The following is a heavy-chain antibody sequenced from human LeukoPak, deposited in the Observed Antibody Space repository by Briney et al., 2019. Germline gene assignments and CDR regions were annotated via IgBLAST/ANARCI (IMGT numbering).Heavy chain of an antibody. Sequence: PSETLSLTCAVYGGSFSGYYWSWIRQPPGKGLEGIGEINHCGSNNYNPSLKRRVTILVGQPKNQFSLKQSTVTAADPAGFYWARRPVRYFDWLEGDYYYYYMDVWGKGTTVTISS. CDR1: GGSFSGYY. CDR3: ARRPVRYFDWLEGDYYYYYMDV. J-gene: IGHJ6*03. V-gene: IGHV4-34*01. CDR2: INHCGSN. D-gene: IGHD3-9*01.